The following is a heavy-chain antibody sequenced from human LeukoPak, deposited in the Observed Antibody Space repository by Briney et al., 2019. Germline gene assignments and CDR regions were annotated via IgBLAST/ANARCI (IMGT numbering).Heavy chain of an antibody. CDR1: GFTFSGSA. V-gene: IGHV3-73*01. CDR3: TRRNERSDEYGGNSNDY. J-gene: IGHJ4*02. CDR2: IRSKANSYAT. D-gene: IGHD4-23*01. Sequence: GGSLGLSCAASGFTFSGSAMHWVRQASGKGLEWVGRIRSKANSYATAYAASVKGRFTISRDDSKNTAYLQMNSLKTEDTAVYYCTRRNERSDEYGGNSNDYRGQGTLVTVSS.